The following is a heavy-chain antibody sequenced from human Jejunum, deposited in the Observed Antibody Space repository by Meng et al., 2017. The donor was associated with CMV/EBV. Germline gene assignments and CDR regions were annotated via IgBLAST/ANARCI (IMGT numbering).Heavy chain of an antibody. CDR2: INSDGSIT. V-gene: IGHV3-74*01. CDR1: GFNLKSYY. D-gene: IGHD3/OR15-3a*01. J-gene: IGHJ5*02. CDR3: VRGGYDFWSGYGGP. Sequence: GFNLKSYYMHWVRQAPGKGLVWVSRINSDGSITVYATSVKRRFTISRDNAKSTAYLQMNGLRGDDTAVYFCVRGGYDFWSGYGGPWGQGTLVTVSS.